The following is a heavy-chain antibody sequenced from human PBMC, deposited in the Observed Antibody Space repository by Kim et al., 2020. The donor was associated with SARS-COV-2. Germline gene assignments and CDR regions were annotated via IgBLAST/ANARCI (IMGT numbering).Heavy chain of an antibody. Sequence: SETLSLTCTVSGGSISSGGYYWSWIRQHPGQGLEWIGYIYDSGSTYSNPSLKSRVTISVDTSKNQFSLKLSSVTAADTAVYYCARAREEPEYYFDYWGQGTLVTVSS. CDR2: IYDSGST. CDR3: ARAREEPEYYFDY. CDR1: GGSISSGGYY. V-gene: IGHV4-31*03. J-gene: IGHJ4*02. D-gene: IGHD1-26*01.